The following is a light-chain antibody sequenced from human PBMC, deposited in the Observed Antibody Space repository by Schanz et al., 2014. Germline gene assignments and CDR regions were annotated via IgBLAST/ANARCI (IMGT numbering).Light chain of an antibody. J-gene: IGKJ3*01. CDR3: QHYYTTPFT. V-gene: IGKV4-1*01. Sequence: DIVMTQSPDSLAVSLGERATIHCKSSQSVLYTSDNKNYLAWYQQQPGQPPKLLISWASARESGVPDRFSGSGSGTDFTLTISSLQAEDVAVYYCQHYYTTPFTFGPGTKVEIK. CDR1: QSVLYTSDNKNY. CDR2: WAS.